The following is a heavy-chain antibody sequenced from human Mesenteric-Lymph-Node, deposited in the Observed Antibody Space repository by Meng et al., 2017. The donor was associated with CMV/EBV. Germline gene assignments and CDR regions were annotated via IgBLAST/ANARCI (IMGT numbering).Heavy chain of an antibody. J-gene: IGHJ4*02. CDR3: AKDLYGDYAQDY. Sequence: GESLKISCAASGFTFSSYAMHWVRQAPGKGLEWVAVISYDGSNKYYADSVKGRFSISRDNSKNTLYLQMNSLRAEDTAVYYCAKDLYGDYAQDYWGQGTLVTVSS. V-gene: IGHV3-30*04. CDR2: ISYDGSNK. D-gene: IGHD4-17*01. CDR1: GFTFSSYA.